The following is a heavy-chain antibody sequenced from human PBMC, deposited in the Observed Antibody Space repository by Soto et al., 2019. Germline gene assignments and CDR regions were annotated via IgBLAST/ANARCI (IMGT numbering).Heavy chain of an antibody. CDR1: GYSFTGYW. J-gene: IGHJ6*02. CDR3: AALTMRARGYYYGMAV. V-gene: IGHV5-10-1*01. D-gene: IGHD3-22*01. CDR2: IDPSDSYT. Sequence: PGESLKISCKGSGYSFTGYWISWVRQMPGKGLEWMGRIDPSDSYTNYSPSFQGHVTISADKSISTAYLQWSSLKASDTAMYYCAALTMRARGYYYGMAVWGQGATVTVSS.